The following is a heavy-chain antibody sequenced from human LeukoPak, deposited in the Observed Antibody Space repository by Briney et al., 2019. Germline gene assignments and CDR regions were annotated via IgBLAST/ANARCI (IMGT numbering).Heavy chain of an antibody. CDR1: GLTVSSNY. D-gene: IGHD4-11*01. J-gene: IGHJ4*02. CDR3: ARGDGNYEFDY. Sequence: PGGSLRLSCADAGLTVSSNYMRSVRQAPGKGLEWVSVIFSGGSTYYADSVKGRFTISRDNSKNTLYLQMNSLRAEDTAVYYCARGDGNYEFDYWGQGTLVTVSS. V-gene: IGHV3-53*01. CDR2: IFSGGST.